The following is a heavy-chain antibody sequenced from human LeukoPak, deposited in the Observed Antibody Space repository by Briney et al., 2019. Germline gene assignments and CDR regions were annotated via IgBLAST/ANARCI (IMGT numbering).Heavy chain of an antibody. CDR1: GFTVVTNY. CDR2: IYAGGAT. CDR3: ARDLN. J-gene: IGHJ4*02. V-gene: IGHV3-66*01. Sequence: PGGSLRLSCAASGFTVVTNYMSWVRQAPGKGPEWVSVIYAGGATYYSDSVRGRVTISRDNSKNTLYLQMNSLRAEDTAVYYCARDLNWGQGTLVTVSS.